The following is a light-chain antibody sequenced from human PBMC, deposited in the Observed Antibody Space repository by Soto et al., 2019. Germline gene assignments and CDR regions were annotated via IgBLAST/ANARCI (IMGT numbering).Light chain of an antibody. Sequence: QSVLTQPRSVSGSPGQSVTISCTGTSSDVGGYNYVSWYQQHPGKAPKLMIYDVSKRPSGVPDRFSGSKSGNTASQTISGLQAEDEADYYCCLYAGSYSYVFGTGTKLTVL. V-gene: IGLV2-11*01. CDR2: DVS. J-gene: IGLJ1*01. CDR3: CLYAGSYSYV. CDR1: SSDVGGYNY.